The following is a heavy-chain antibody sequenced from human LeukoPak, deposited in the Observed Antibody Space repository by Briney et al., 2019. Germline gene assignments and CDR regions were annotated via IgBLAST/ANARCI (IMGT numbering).Heavy chain of an antibody. J-gene: IGHJ5*02. V-gene: IGHV3-74*01. CDR1: GFTFSNYW. D-gene: IGHD3-22*01. CDR3: ARDLGQYYDTSDNWFDP. CDR2: INSDGINT. Sequence: GGSLRLSCAASGFTFSNYWMHWVRQAPGKGLVWVSRINSDGINTSYADSVKGRSTISRDNAKNTLNLQMNSLRAEDTAVYYCARDLGQYYDTSDNWFDPWGQGTLVTVSS.